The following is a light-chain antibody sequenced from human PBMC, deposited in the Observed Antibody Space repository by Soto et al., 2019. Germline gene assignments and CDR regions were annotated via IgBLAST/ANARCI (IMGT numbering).Light chain of an antibody. J-gene: IGKJ2*01. Sequence: DIQMTQSPSSLSASVGDRVTITCRASQSISSYLNWYQQKPGKALKLLIYAASILQSGVPSRFSGSGSGTDITLTISSLQPEDFATYYCQQSYNTPYTFGQGTKLEIK. V-gene: IGKV1-39*01. CDR1: QSISSY. CDR2: AAS. CDR3: QQSYNTPYT.